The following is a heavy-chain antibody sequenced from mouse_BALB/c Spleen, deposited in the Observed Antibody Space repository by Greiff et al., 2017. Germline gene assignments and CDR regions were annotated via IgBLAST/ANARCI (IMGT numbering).Heavy chain of an antibody. J-gene: IGHJ2*01. CDR3: ARSSDYFYYFDY. CDR2: IYPYNGGT. V-gene: IGHV1S29*02. Sequence: VQLQQSGPELVKPGASVKISCKASGYTFTDYNMHWVKQSHGKSLEWIGYIYPYNGGTGYNQKFKSKATLTVDNSSSTAYMELRSLTSEDSAVYYCARSSDYFYYFDYWGQGTTLTVSS. D-gene: IGHD2-4*01. CDR1: GYTFTDYN.